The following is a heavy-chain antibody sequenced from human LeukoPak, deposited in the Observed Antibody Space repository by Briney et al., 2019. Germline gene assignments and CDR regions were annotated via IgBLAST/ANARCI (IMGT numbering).Heavy chain of an antibody. V-gene: IGHV7-4-1*02. Sequence: GASVKVSCKASGYTFTSYSINWVRQAPGQGLEWMGWINANTGNPTYAQGFTGRFVFSLDTSVSTAYLQISSLKAEDTAVYYCARLYGSGSYEGVGFDPWGQGTLVTVSS. D-gene: IGHD3-10*01. CDR1: GYTFTSYS. CDR2: INANTGNP. J-gene: IGHJ5*02. CDR3: ARLYGSGSYEGVGFDP.